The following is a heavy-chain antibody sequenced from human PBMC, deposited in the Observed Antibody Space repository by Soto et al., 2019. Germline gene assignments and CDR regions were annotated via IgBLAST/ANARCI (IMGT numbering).Heavy chain of an antibody. D-gene: IGHD4-17*01. CDR3: AKPLKDYGGVFDY. Sequence: PGGSVRLSCAASGFTFSSYAMSWVRQAPGKGLEWVSAISASGGTTYSADSVKGRLTIPRDNSKNTLYLQMNSLRAEDAAVYYCAKPLKDYGGVFDYWGQGTPVTVSS. V-gene: IGHV3-23*01. CDR2: ISASGGTT. CDR1: GFTFSSYA. J-gene: IGHJ4*02.